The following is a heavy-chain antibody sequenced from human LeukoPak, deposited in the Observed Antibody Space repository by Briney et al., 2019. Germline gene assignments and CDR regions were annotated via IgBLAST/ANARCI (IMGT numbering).Heavy chain of an antibody. V-gene: IGHV3-74*01. CDR1: GFIFSSYW. Sequence: PGGSLRLSCAASGFIFSSYWIHWVRQAPGKGLVWVSRINPDGSSTTYADSVRGRFTISRDNAKNRLYLQMNSLRAEDTAVYYCAKGASKFDFWSGYYDYWGQGTLVTVSS. D-gene: IGHD3-3*01. CDR2: INPDGSST. CDR3: AKGASKFDFWSGYYDY. J-gene: IGHJ4*02.